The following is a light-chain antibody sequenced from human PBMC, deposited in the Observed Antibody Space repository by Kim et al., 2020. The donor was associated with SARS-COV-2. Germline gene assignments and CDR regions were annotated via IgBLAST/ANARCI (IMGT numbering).Light chain of an antibody. V-gene: IGKV3-11*01. CDR2: DAS. CDR3: QQRSNWPPALT. CDR1: QSVSTY. Sequence: PGERAPLSCRASQSVSTYLAWYQQKPGQAPRLLIYDASNRATGIPDRFSGSGSGTDFTLPISSLESEDFAVYYCQQRSNWPPALTFGGGTKVDIK. J-gene: IGKJ4*01.